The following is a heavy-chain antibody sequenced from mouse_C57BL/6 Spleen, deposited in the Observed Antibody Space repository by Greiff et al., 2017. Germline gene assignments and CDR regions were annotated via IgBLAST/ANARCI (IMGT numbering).Heavy chain of an antibody. CDR2: IDPEDGDT. D-gene: IGHD1-1*01. Sequence: VQLQQSGAALVRPGASVKLSCTASGFNIKDYYMHWVKQRPEQGLEWIGRIDPEDGDTEYAPKFQGKATMTADTSSNTAYLQLNSLTSEDTAVXYGTALYYYGSSYYFDYWGQGTTLTVSS. CDR1: GFNIKDYY. J-gene: IGHJ2*01. V-gene: IGHV14-1*01. CDR3: TALYYYGSSYYFDY.